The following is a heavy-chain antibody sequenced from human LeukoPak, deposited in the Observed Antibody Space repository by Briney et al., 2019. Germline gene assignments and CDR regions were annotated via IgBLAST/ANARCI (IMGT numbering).Heavy chain of an antibody. J-gene: IGHJ6*03. Sequence: SETLSLTCTVSGGSISSGGYYWSWIRQHPGKGLEWIGYIYYSGSTYYNPSLKSRVTISVDTSKNQFSLKLSSVTAADTAVYYCARDMHYGSGSYSTNYYYMDAWGKGTTVTVSS. CDR1: GGSISSGGYY. V-gene: IGHV4-31*03. CDR2: IYYSGST. D-gene: IGHD3-10*01. CDR3: ARDMHYGSGSYSTNYYYMDA.